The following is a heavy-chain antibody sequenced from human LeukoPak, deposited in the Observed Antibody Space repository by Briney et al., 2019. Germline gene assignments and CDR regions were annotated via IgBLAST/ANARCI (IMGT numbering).Heavy chain of an antibody. CDR1: GYTFTNYD. J-gene: IGHJ4*02. V-gene: IGHV1-8*01. CDR2: MNPTRGKT. CDR3: ARGSRYCSSDNCYHFDY. Sequence: ASVKVSCKASGYTFTNYDVNWVRQATGQGLEWVGWMNPTRGKTGYAQKFQGRVTLTSNNPIGTAYMEISSLRSEDTAVYYCARGSRYCSSDNCYHFDYWGQGTLVTGSS. D-gene: IGHD2-2*01.